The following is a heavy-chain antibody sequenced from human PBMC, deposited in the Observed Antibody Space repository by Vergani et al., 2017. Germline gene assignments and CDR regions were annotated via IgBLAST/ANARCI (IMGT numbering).Heavy chain of an antibody. CDR1: GYTFTGYY. D-gene: IGHD3-10*01. CDR2: INPNSGGT. CDR3: ARVGTRQVRGVIGWFDP. Sequence: QVQLVQSGAEVQKPGASVKVSCKASGYTFTGYYMHWVRQAPGQGLEWMGWINPNSGGTNYAQKFQGRVTMTRDTSISTAYMELSRLRSDDTAVYYCARVGTRQVRGVIGWFDPWGQGTLVTVSS. V-gene: IGHV1-2*02. J-gene: IGHJ5*02.